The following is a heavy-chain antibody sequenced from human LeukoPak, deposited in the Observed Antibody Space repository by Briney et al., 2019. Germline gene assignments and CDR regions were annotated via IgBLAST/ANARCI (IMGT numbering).Heavy chain of an antibody. D-gene: IGHD3-22*01. CDR3: AREGGANYYDSIVYFDY. CDR2: IYYSGST. V-gene: IGHV4-59*01. CDR1: GGSISSYY. Sequence: SETLSLTCTVSGGSISSYYWSWIRQPPGKGLEWIGYIYYSGSTNYNPSLKSRVTISVDTSKNQFSLKLSSVTAADTAVYYSAREGGANYYDSIVYFDYWGQGTLVTVSS. J-gene: IGHJ4*02.